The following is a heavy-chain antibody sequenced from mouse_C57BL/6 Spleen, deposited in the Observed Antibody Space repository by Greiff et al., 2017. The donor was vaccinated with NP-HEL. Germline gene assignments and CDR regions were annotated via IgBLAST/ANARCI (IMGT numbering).Heavy chain of an antibody. Sequence: EVQLVESGEGLVKPGGSLKLSCAASGFTFSSYAMSWVRQTPEKRLEWVAYISSGGDYIYYAETVKGRFTISRDNARNTLYLQMSSLKSEDTAMYYCTRDLAVPYWYFDVWGTGTTVTVSS. V-gene: IGHV5-9-1*02. J-gene: IGHJ1*03. CDR1: GFTFSSYA. CDR2: ISSGGDYI. D-gene: IGHD1-1*01. CDR3: TRDLAVPYWYFDV.